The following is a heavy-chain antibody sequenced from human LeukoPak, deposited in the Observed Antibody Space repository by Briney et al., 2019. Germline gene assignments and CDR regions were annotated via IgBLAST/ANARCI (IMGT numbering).Heavy chain of an antibody. V-gene: IGHV3-9*01. CDR3: AKDISGGNTYWYFDL. CDR1: GFTFDDYA. CDR2: ISWNSGSI. D-gene: IGHD6-19*01. Sequence: PGGSLRLSCAASGFTFDDYAMHWVRQAPGKGLEWVSVISWNSGSIGYADSVKGRFTISRDNAKNSLYLQMNSLRAEDTALYYCAKDISGGNTYWYFDLWGRATLVTVSS. J-gene: IGHJ2*01.